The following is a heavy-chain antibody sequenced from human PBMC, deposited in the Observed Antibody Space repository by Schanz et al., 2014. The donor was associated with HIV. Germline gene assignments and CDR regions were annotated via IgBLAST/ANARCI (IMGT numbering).Heavy chain of an antibody. CDR3: AKDKSRHTYSSSSRFDP. D-gene: IGHD6-13*01. Sequence: VQLVGSGGGLVKPGGALRLSCAASGFTFTDNYMSWIRQAPGKGQEWLSYISVNGATREYADSVKGRFTISRDNARTSLYLQMNSLRAEDTAVYYCAKDKSRHTYSSSSRFDPWGQGTLVTVSP. CDR2: ISVNGATR. J-gene: IGHJ5*02. CDR1: GFTFTDNY. V-gene: IGHV3-11*01.